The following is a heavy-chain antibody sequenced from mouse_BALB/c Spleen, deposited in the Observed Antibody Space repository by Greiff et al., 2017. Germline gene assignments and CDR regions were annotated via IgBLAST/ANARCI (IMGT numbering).Heavy chain of an antibody. V-gene: IGHV5-6-5*01. CDR2: ISSGGST. D-gene: IGHD2-12*01. CDR1: GFTFSSYA. CDR3: ARGYDYFDY. J-gene: IGHJ2*01. Sequence: EVMLVESGGGLVKPGGSLKLSCAASGFTFSSYAMSWVRQTPEKRLEWVASISSGGSTYYPDSVKGRFTISRDNARNILYLQMSSLRSEDTAMYYCARGYDYFDYWGQGTTLTVSS.